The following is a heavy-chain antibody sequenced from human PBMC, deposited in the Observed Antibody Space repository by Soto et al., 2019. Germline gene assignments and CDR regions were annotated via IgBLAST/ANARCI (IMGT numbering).Heavy chain of an antibody. CDR1: GYTFRNYG. D-gene: IGHD1-26*01. CDR3: ARERQWDPLPY. CDR2: VRGYNRNT. V-gene: IGHV1-18*01. J-gene: IGHJ4*02. Sequence: VQLVQSGAEVKKPGASVKVSCEAYGYTFRNYGITWVRQAPGQGLEWIGWVRGYNRNTNYAQKFEDRVTMTPDTSTSIAYLELRRLRIDDTAVYYCARERQWDPLPYWGPGTLLVVS.